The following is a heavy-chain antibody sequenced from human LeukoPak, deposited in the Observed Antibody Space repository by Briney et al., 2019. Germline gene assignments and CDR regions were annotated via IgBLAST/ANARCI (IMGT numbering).Heavy chain of an antibody. J-gene: IGHJ4*02. CDR1: GFTFSDYY. CDR3: AKDRGIAAAGTFDY. D-gene: IGHD6-13*01. CDR2: ISSSGSTI. V-gene: IGHV3-11*01. Sequence: GGSLRLSCAASGFTFSDYYMSWIRQAPGKGLEWVSYISSSGSTIYYADSVKGRFTISRDNAKNSLYLQMNSLRAEDMALYYCAKDRGIAAAGTFDYWGQGTLVTVSS.